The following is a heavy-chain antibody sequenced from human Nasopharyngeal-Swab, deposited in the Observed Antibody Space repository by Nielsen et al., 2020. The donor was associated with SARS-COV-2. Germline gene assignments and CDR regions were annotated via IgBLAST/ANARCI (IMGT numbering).Heavy chain of an antibody. J-gene: IGHJ4*02. D-gene: IGHD2-21*01. Sequence: SCAASGFTFSSYAMSWVRQAPGKGPEWVSRSRGSGGRTDYADSVKGRFTISRDDSKNALFLQMNSLRAEDTAVYYCAKEAAYGDNSEFDYRGQGTLVTVSS. V-gene: IGHV3-23*01. CDR1: GFTFSSYA. CDR2: SRGSGGRT. CDR3: AKEAAYGDNSEFDY.